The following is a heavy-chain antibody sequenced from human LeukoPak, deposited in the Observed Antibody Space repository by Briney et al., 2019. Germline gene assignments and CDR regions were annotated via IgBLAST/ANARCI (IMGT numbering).Heavy chain of an antibody. J-gene: IGHJ6*02. CDR2: ISYDGSNK. Sequence: GSLRLSCAASGFTFRSYGMHWVRQAPGKGLEWVAVISYDGSNKYYADSVKGRFTISRDNSKNTLYLQMNSLRAEDTAVYYCAKVALYCSSTSCYDIGAMDVWGQGTTVTVSS. CDR1: GFTFRSYG. D-gene: IGHD2-2*01. V-gene: IGHV3-30*18. CDR3: AKVALYCSSTSCYDIGAMDV.